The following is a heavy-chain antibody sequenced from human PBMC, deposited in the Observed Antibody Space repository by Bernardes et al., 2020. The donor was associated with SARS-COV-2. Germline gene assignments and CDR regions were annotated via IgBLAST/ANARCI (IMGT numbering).Heavy chain of an antibody. J-gene: IGHJ6*02. D-gene: IGHD2-15*01. V-gene: IGHV1-2*04. Sequence: ASVKVSCKASGYTFTGYYMHWVRQAPGQGLEWMGWINPNSGGTNYAQKFQGWVTMTRDTSISTAYMELSRLRSDDTAVYYCARLDIYYYYGMDVWGQGTTVTVSS. CDR2: INPNSGGT. CDR3: ARLDIYYYYGMDV. CDR1: GYTFTGYY.